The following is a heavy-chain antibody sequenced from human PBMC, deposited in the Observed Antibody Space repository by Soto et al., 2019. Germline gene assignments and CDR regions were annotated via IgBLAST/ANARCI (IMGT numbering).Heavy chain of an antibody. D-gene: IGHD3-10*01. CDR3: ARDVGSRTQLLWFGELPQSYYGMDV. V-gene: IGHV3-48*03. J-gene: IGHJ6*02. Sequence: QPGGSLRLSCAASGFTFSSYEMNWVRQAPGKGLEWVSYISSSGSTIYYADSVKGRFTISRDNAKNSLYLQMNSLRAEDTAVYYCARDVGSRTQLLWFGELPQSYYGMDVWGQGTTVTVSS. CDR2: ISSSGSTI. CDR1: GFTFSSYE.